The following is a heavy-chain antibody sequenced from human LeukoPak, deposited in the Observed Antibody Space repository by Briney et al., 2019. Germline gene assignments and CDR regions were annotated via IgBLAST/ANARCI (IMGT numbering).Heavy chain of an antibody. V-gene: IGHV3-30*02. CDR1: GFNFSNYD. Sequence: PGGSLRLSCAASGFNFSNYDIHWVRQAPGRGLEWVAFIRYDGSDKYYADSVRGRFTISRDNSKNTLYLQMNSLRAEDTAVYYCAKDARDGYKYYFDYWGQGTLVTVSS. J-gene: IGHJ4*02. CDR3: AKDARDGYKYYFDY. D-gene: IGHD5-24*01. CDR2: IRYDGSDK.